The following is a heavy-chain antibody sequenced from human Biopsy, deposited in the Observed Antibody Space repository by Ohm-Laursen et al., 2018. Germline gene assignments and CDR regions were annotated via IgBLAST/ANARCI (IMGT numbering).Heavy chain of an antibody. CDR3: ARHDRSGYWGLDY. CDR2: IYSSGRT. Sequence: GTLSLTCSVSGGSLNNHYWSWIRQSPGKGLEWLTYIYSSGRTNYNPSLKSRIIVSVDTSKNQLSLKVTSVTATDTAMYYCARHDRSGYWGLDYWGQGALVTVSA. V-gene: IGHV4-4*08. D-gene: IGHD3-22*01. J-gene: IGHJ4*02. CDR1: GGSLNNHY.